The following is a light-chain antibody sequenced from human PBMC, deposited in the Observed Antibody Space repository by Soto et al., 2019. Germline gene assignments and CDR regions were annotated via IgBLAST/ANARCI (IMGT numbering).Light chain of an antibody. Sequence: EIVLTQSPGTLSLSPGERATLSCRASQSFSSSYLAWYQQKPGQAPRLLIYGTSTRATGIPDRFSGSGSQTDFTHTISRLEPEDFAVYYCQQYGSLVTFGQGTRVEIK. CDR2: GTS. CDR1: QSFSSSY. V-gene: IGKV3-20*01. CDR3: QQYGSLVT. J-gene: IGKJ1*01.